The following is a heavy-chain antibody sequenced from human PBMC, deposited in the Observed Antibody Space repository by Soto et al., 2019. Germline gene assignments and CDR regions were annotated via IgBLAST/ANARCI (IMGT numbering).Heavy chain of an antibody. Sequence: QVQLVQSGSEVKKPGSSVKVSCKASGGSFSSNPISWVRQAPGQGLEWMAGIIPICATVHYAQKFQGRVTITADESTSTAYMELTSLRSEDTAVYFCARCGRGYSSATLYYFEYWGQGTLVTVSS. CDR3: ARCGRGYSSATLYYFEY. CDR2: IIPICATV. V-gene: IGHV1-69*01. CDR1: GGSFSSNP. D-gene: IGHD5-18*01. J-gene: IGHJ4*02.